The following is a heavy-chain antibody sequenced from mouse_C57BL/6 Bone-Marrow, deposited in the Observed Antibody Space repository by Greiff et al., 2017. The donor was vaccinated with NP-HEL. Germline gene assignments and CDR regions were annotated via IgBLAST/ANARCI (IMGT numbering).Heavy chain of an antibody. J-gene: IGHJ2*01. CDR2: IYPRSGNT. D-gene: IGHD2-3*01. CDR3: ARSGWFYFDD. Sequence: QVQLQQSGAELARPGASVKLSCKASGYTFTSYGISWVKQRTGQGLEWIGEIYPRSGNTYYNEKFKGKAIRTEDKTSSTAYMELRSLTSEDSAVYFCARSGWFYFDDGGQGTTLTVSS. CDR1: GYTFTSYG. V-gene: IGHV1-81*01.